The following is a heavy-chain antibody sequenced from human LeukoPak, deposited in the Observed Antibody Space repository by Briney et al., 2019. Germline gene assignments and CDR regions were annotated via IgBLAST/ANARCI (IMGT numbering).Heavy chain of an antibody. CDR1: GFTFSTYA. CDR2: ISGSGAKT. J-gene: IGHJ4*02. CDR3: AKGMWSQVK. V-gene: IGHV3-23*01. Sequence: GGSLRLSCAASGFTFSTYAMNWVRQAPGKGLEWVSAISGSGAKTYYADFVKGRFTISRDNSKNTLYLQMNSLRAEDTAVYYCAKGMWSQVKWGQGTLVTVSS. D-gene: IGHD2-21*01.